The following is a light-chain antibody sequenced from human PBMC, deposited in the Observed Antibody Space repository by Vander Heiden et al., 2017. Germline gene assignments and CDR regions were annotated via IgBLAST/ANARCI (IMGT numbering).Light chain of an antibody. Sequence: EIVFTQSPATLSLSQGERATLSCRASQSVSSYLVWYQQKPGQAPRLLIFDASKRAAGTPARFSGSGSGTDFTLTISSLEPEDFAVYYCQQRSDWPRPITFGQGTRLDIK. CDR3: QQRSDWPRPIT. CDR1: QSVSSY. V-gene: IGKV3-11*01. CDR2: DAS. J-gene: IGKJ5*01.